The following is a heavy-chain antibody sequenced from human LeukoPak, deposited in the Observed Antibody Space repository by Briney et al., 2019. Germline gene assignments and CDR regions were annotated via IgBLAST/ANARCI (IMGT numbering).Heavy chain of an antibody. V-gene: IGHV4-31*03. D-gene: IGHD3-10*01. CDR3: ARDRYYGSGRYYGMDV. CDR2: IYYSGST. Sequence: SETLSLTCTVSGGSISSGGYYWSWIRQHPGKGLEWIGYIYYSGSTYYNPSLKSRVTISVDTFKNQFSLKLSSVTAADTAVYYCARDRYYGSGRYYGMDVWGQGTTVTVSS. J-gene: IGHJ6*02. CDR1: GGSISSGGYY.